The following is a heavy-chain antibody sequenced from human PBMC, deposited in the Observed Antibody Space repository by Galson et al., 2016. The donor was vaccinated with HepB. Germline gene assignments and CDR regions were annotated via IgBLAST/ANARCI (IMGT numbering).Heavy chain of an antibody. D-gene: IGHD2-2*01. J-gene: IGHJ6*02. Sequence: SLRLSCAASGFSVTRNYMTWVRQAPGKGLEWVSVLYGIGTTYYADSVQGRCTISRDDDQNTLFLQMDRLRPEDTATYFCARGFCGGTSCYGGFYYGMDVWGQGTLVTVSS. CDR3: ARGFCGGTSCYGGFYYGMDV. V-gene: IGHV3-66*02. CDR1: GFSVTRNY. CDR2: LYGIGTT.